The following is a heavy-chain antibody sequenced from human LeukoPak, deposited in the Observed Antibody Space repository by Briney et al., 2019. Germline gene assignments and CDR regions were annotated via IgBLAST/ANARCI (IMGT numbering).Heavy chain of an antibody. CDR2: IYSGGST. J-gene: IGHJ4*02. CDR1: GFTVSSNY. Sequence: EGSLRLSCAASGFTVSSNYMSWVRQAPGKGLEWASVIYSGGSTYYADSVKGRFTISRDNSKNTLYLQMNSLRAEDTAVYYCARAPLRSWYFDYWGQGTLVTVSS. CDR3: ARAPLRSWYFDY. V-gene: IGHV3-53*01.